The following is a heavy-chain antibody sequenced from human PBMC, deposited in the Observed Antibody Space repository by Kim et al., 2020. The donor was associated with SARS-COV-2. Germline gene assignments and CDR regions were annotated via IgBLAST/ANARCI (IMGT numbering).Heavy chain of an antibody. V-gene: IGHV3-11*05. CDR3: AREGGFGDSRNAFDI. J-gene: IGHJ3*02. D-gene: IGHD3-22*01. Sequence: AASVKGRFTISRDNAKNSLYLQMNSLRAEDTAVYYCAREGGFGDSRNAFDIWGQGTMVTVSS.